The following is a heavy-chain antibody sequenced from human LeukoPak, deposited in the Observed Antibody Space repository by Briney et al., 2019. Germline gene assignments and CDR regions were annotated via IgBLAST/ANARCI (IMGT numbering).Heavy chain of an antibody. CDR3: AREGHHCSSTSCYSLSLDY. J-gene: IGHJ4*02. V-gene: IGHV3-30*01. Sequence: TRRSLRLSCAASGFTFSSYAMHWVRQAPGKGLEWVAVISYDGSNKYYADSVKGRFTISRDNSKNTLYLQMNSLRAEDTAVYYCAREGHHCSSTSCYSLSLDYWGQGTLVTVSS. D-gene: IGHD2-2*02. CDR2: ISYDGSNK. CDR1: GFTFSSYA.